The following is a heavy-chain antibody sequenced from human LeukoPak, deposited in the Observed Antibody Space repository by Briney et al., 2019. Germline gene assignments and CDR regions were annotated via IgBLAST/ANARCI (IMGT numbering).Heavy chain of an antibody. Sequence: SETLSLTCTVSGGSISSSSYYWAWIRQPPGKELKWIGSIFYSGSTYYNPSLRGRVTISVDTSKNQFSLKLSSVTAADTAVYYCASFPPYMVRTDAFDIWGQGTMVTVSS. D-gene: IGHD3-10*01. J-gene: IGHJ3*02. CDR3: ASFPPYMVRTDAFDI. CDR1: GGSISSSSYY. V-gene: IGHV4-39*07. CDR2: IFYSGST.